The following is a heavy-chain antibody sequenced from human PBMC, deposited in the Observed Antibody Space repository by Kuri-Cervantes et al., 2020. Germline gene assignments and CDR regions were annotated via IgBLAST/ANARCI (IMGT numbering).Heavy chain of an antibody. CDR2: SNAGNGNT. D-gene: IGHD3-10*02. J-gene: IGHJ6*04. V-gene: IGHV1-3*02. CDR3: ARDMFAFVSKGSSDV. CDR1: GYTFTSYA. Sequence: ASVKVSCKASGYTFTSYAMHWVRQAPGQRLEWMGWSNAGNGNTKYSQEFQGRVTITRDTSASTAYMELRSLRPDDTAIYYCARDMFAFVSKGSSDVWGTGTTVTVSS.